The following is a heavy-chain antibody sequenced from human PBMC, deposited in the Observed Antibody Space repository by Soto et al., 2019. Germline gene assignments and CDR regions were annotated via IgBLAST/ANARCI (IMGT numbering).Heavy chain of an antibody. CDR3: ASWLKASGWYVLLEGSFDY. CDR1: GVTFSSYS. CDR2: IWSDGSNK. J-gene: IGHJ4*02. D-gene: IGHD6-19*01. Sequence: PGGSLKLSCAASGVTFSSYSMDWVRQAPGKGLEWVAVIWSDGSNKYYADSVKGRFTISRDNSKNTLYLQMNSLRAEDTAVYYCASWLKASGWYVLLEGSFDYWGQGTLVTVSS. V-gene: IGHV3-33*08.